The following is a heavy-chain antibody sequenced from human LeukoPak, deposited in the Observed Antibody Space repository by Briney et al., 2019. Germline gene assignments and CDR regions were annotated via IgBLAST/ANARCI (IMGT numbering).Heavy chain of an antibody. CDR1: SDSITSYY. V-gene: IGHV4-59*08. D-gene: IGHD1-14*01. CDR2: IHRNGDT. Sequence: SETLSLTCTASSDSITSYYWTWIRQPPGKGLEWIGYIHRNGDTKNNPSLKSRLTMSVDTSKNQISLKLTSVTAADTALYYCARQPSGTAAFDIWGQGTMVTVSS. J-gene: IGHJ3*02. CDR3: ARQPSGTAAFDI.